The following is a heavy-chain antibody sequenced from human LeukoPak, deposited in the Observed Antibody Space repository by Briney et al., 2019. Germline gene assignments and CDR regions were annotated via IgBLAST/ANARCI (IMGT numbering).Heavy chain of an antibody. Sequence: PSETLSLTCAVYGGSFSSYYWSWIRQPPGKGLEWIGSIFYSGSAYYNPSLKSRVTISVDTSKNQFSLKLNSVTAADTAVYYCARFSGYDLFRRAYEFDYWGQGTLVAVSS. CDR2: IFYSGSA. V-gene: IGHV4-59*05. CDR1: GGSFSSYY. CDR3: ARFSGYDLFRRAYEFDY. D-gene: IGHD5-12*01. J-gene: IGHJ4*02.